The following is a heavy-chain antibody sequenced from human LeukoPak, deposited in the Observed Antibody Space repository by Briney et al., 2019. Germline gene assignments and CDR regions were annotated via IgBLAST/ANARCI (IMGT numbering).Heavy chain of an antibody. CDR2: TYYMFTGYN. CDR1: GDSFSSNSAA. V-gene: IGHV6-1*01. J-gene: IGHJ4*02. D-gene: IGHD1-26*01. Sequence: SQTLSLTCAISGDSFSSNSAAWHWIRQSPSRGLEWLGRTYYMFTGYNDYAVSVKSRITINPDISKNQFSLQMNSVSAEDTAVYYCEREVGACFDYWGQGTLVTVSS. CDR3: EREVGACFDY.